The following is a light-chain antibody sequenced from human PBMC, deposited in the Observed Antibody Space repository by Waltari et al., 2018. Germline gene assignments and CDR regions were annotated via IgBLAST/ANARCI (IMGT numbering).Light chain of an antibody. CDR2: VNSDGSH. J-gene: IGLJ3*02. Sequence: QLVVTQSPSASAPLGASVELTCTLSSGHSSNVIAWLQQRPAKGPRYLMKVNSDGSHSKGDELPDRFSGSSSGAERYLTIASLQSDDEADYYCQTGGHGTWVFGGGTKLTVL. CDR1: SGHSSNV. CDR3: QTGGHGTWV. V-gene: IGLV4-69*01.